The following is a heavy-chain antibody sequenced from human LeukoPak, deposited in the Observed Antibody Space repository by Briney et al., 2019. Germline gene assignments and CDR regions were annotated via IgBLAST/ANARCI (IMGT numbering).Heavy chain of an antibody. Sequence: GGSLRLSCAASGFTFRNYAMTWVRQAPGKGLEWVSSIPSSGDGTYYADSVKGRFTISRDNSKNTLYLQMNSLRAEDTAVYYCAKDPMTTVTTGWLWGQGTLVTVSS. J-gene: IGHJ4*02. CDR2: IPSSGDGT. V-gene: IGHV3-23*01. D-gene: IGHD4-17*01. CDR1: GFTFRNYA. CDR3: AKDPMTTVTTGWL.